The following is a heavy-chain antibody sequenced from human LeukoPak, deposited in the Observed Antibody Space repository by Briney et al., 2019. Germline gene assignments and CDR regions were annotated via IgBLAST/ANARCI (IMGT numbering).Heavy chain of an antibody. D-gene: IGHD1-26*01. CDR3: ARLSGSYYEADY. CDR1: GFTVGSSY. J-gene: IGHJ4*02. Sequence: GGSLRLSCAASGFTVGSSYMGWVRQAPGKGLEWVSVNYSGGSTYYADSMKGRFTLSRDNSKNTLYLQMNSLRAEDTAVYYCARLSGSYYEADYWGQGTLVTVSS. CDR2: NYSGGST. V-gene: IGHV3-53*01.